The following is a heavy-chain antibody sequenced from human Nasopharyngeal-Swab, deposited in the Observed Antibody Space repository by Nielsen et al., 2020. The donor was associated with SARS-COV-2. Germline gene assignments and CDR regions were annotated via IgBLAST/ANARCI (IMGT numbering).Heavy chain of an antibody. V-gene: IGHV3-13*01. Sequence: GESLKISCAASGFTFSSYDMHWVRQATGKGLEWVSAIGTAGDTYYPGSVKGRFTISRENAKNSLYLQMNSLRAEETAVYYCARGGRGSGYYPDYWGQGTLVTVSS. CDR2: IGTAGDT. J-gene: IGHJ4*02. CDR1: GFTFSSYD. D-gene: IGHD3-22*01. CDR3: ARGGRGSGYYPDY.